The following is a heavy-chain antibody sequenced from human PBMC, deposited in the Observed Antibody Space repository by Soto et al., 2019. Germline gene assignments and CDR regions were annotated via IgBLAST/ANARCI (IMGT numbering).Heavy chain of an antibody. CDR3: ARASQGDFLDS. D-gene: IGHD2-21*02. J-gene: IGHJ4*02. CDR1: GGSLSSDNYF. V-gene: IGHV4-30-4*01. CDR2: IYYSGST. Sequence: SETLSLTCTVSGGSLSSDNYFWSWIRQPPGKGLEWIGYIYYSGSTYYNSSLKSRVTISIDTSKNQFSLELSSVTAADTAVYYCARASQGDFLDSWGQGTLVTVSS.